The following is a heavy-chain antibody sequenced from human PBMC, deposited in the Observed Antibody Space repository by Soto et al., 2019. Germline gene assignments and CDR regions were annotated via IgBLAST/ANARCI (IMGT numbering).Heavy chain of an antibody. CDR2: VSSTGGT. J-gene: IGHJ6*02. Sequence: QVQLQQSGPGLVKPSETLSLTCSVSSGPSSSHNWGWIRQPPGRGLEWIGYVSSTGGTSYNPAFKSRVTISADTSTNHISLTLTSVTAADTAVYYCVRQGFGSLHVLVDVWGQGTTVRVSS. V-gene: IGHV4-59*08. D-gene: IGHD3-10*01. CDR1: SGPSSSHN. CDR3: VRQGFGSLHVLVDV.